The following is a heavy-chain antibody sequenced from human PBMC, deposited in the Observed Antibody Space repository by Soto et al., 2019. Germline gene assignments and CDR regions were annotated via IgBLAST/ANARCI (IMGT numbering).Heavy chain of an antibody. Sequence: ASVKVSCKVSGYTLTELSMHWVRQAPGKGLEWMGGFDPEDGETIYAQKFQGRVTMTEDTSTDTAYMELSSLRSEDTAVYYCATWGPISSIVGATTYDAFDIWGQGTMVTVSS. V-gene: IGHV1-24*01. J-gene: IGHJ3*02. CDR3: ATWGPISSIVGATTYDAFDI. CDR2: FDPEDGET. D-gene: IGHD1-26*01. CDR1: GYTLTELS.